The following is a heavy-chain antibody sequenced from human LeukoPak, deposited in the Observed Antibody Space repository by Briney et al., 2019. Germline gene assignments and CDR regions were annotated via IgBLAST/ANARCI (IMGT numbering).Heavy chain of an antibody. V-gene: IGHV3-7*01. J-gene: IGHJ5*02. CDR3: ARWDGDYEGAEWFDP. CDR1: GFSFSSYW. D-gene: IGHD4-17*01. CDR2: IKQDGSEK. Sequence: GGSLRLSCAASGFSFSSYWMSWVRQAPGKGLEWVANIKQDGSEKYYVDSVKGRFTISRDNAKNSLYLQMNSLRAEDTAVYYCARWDGDYEGAEWFDPWGQGTLVTVSS.